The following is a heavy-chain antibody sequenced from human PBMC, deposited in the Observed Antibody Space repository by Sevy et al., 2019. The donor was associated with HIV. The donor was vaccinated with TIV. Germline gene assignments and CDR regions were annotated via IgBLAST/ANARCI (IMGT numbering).Heavy chain of an antibody. V-gene: IGHV4-59*13. CDR2: IYYSGST. D-gene: IGHD6-6*01. J-gene: IGHJ4*02. Sequence: ETLSLTCTVSGGSISSYYWSWIRQPPGKGLEWIGYIYYSGSTNYNPSLKSRVTISVDTSKNQFSLKLSSVTAADTAVYYCARTYSSSSPFDYWGQGTLVTVSS. CDR1: GGSISSYY. CDR3: ARTYSSSSPFDY.